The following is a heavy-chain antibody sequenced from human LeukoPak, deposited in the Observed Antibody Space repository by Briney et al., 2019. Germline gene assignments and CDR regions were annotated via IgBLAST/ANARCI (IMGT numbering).Heavy chain of an antibody. CDR2: INPNSGGT. CDR1: GYTFTGYY. Sequence: ASVKVSCKASGYTFTGYYVHWVRQAPGQGLEWMGWINPNSGGTNYAQKFQGRVTMTRDTSISTAYMELSRLRSDDTAVYYCARDWLDIVVVPHTSSFDYWGQGTLVTVSS. V-gene: IGHV1-2*02. J-gene: IGHJ4*02. D-gene: IGHD2-2*01. CDR3: ARDWLDIVVVPHTSSFDY.